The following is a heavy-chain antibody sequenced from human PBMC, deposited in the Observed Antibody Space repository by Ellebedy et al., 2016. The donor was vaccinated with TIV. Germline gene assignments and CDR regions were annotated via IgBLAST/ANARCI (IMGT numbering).Heavy chain of an antibody. V-gene: IGHV3-74*01. CDR3: ARGEGSGWYLGLYGMDV. CDR2: INSDGSST. J-gene: IGHJ6*02. Sequence: GESLKISXAASGFTFSSYWMHWVRQAPGKGLVWVSRINSDGSSTSYADSVKGRFTISRDNAKNTLYLQMNSLRAEDTAVYYCARGEGSGWYLGLYGMDVWGQGTTVTVSS. D-gene: IGHD6-19*01. CDR1: GFTFSSYW.